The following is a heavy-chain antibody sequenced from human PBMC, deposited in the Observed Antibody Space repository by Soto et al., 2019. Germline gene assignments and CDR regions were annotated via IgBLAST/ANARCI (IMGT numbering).Heavy chain of an antibody. CDR1: GYTFTTYG. CDR3: TRGTRLPWSMDV. V-gene: IGHV1-18*04. Sequence: GASVKVSCKASGYTFTTYGFSWVRQAPGQGLEWMGWISGYKANKNYAQKVQGRVTMTTDRTTSTAYMELRSLKSDDTAVYFCTRGTRLPWSMDVWGQGTTVTVSS. D-gene: IGHD4-17*01. J-gene: IGHJ6*02. CDR2: ISGYKANK.